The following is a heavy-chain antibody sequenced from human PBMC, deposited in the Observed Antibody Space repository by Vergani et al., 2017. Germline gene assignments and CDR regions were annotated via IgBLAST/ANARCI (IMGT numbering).Heavy chain of an antibody. CDR3: TKGSRGYTGYFFDY. CDR1: GFSFPGYA. D-gene: IGHD5-12*01. V-gene: IGHV3-23*01. CDR2: VSGSSATP. Sequence: EVQLLESGGGLVQPGGSLRLSCEASGFSFPGYAMSWVRQAPGKGLELVSSVSGSSATPYYADSVKGRFIISRDNSKNMLHLQMNSLRADDTAVYYCTKGSRGYTGYFFDYWGQGTLATVSS. J-gene: IGHJ4*02.